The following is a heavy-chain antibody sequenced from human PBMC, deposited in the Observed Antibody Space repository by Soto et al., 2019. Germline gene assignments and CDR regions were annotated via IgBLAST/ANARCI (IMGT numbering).Heavy chain of an antibody. Sequence: QVQLVQSGAEVKKPGSSVRVSCTTSGATFTTHAITWVRQSPGQGLEWMGSILPLSGAANYAQTFQGRVTVTADESTSTAYMELLTLKSDATAVYYCARRSLDTAVVHPEWFYDGLDIWGQGNRLSVS. V-gene: IGHV1-69*18. D-gene: IGHD5-18*01. CDR3: ARRSLDTAVVHPEWFYDGLDI. CDR1: GATFTTHA. J-gene: IGHJ6*02. CDR2: ILPLSGAA.